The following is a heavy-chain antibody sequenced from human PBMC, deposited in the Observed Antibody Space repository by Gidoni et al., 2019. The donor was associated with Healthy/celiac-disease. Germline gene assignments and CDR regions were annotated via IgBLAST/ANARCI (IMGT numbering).Heavy chain of an antibody. J-gene: IGHJ4*02. CDR3: ASTPDFSYYYGSGRRKFDY. CDR2: IYYSGST. D-gene: IGHD3-10*01. V-gene: IGHV4-39*07. CDR1: GGSISSSSYY. Sequence: QLQLQESGPGLVKPSETLSLTCTVSGGSISSSSYYWGWIRQPPGKGLEWIGSIYYSGSTYYNPSLKSRVTISVDTSKNQFSLKLSSVTAADTAVYYCASTPDFSYYYGSGRRKFDYWGQGTLVTVSS.